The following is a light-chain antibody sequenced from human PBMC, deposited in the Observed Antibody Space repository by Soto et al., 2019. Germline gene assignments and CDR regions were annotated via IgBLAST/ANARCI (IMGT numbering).Light chain of an antibody. J-gene: IGKJ1*01. V-gene: IGKV3-20*01. CDR3: QQYGGSPPT. Sequence: EIVLTQSPGTLSLSPGESAALSCRASQSVSINFVAWYQRKSGQAPRLLIYGASYRATDIPYRFTGSGSGTDFTLTITRLEPDDFAVYYCQQYGGSPPTFGQGTKVEVK. CDR2: GAS. CDR1: QSVSINF.